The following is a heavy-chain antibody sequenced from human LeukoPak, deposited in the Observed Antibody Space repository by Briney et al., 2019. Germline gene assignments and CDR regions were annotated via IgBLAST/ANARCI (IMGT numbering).Heavy chain of an antibody. D-gene: IGHD2-15*01. CDR3: AGVAVRCSCGSCYSLHFDY. CDR1: GYTFPSNA. Sequence: ASVKVSCKASGYTFPSNALSWVRQAPRQGLEWMGWIIADNGNTNYAQKLQGRVTMTTDTSTSTAYMELRSLRAEDTAVYYCAGVAVRCSCGSCYSLHFDYWGQGTLVTVSS. V-gene: IGHV1-18*01. CDR2: IIADNGNT. J-gene: IGHJ4*02.